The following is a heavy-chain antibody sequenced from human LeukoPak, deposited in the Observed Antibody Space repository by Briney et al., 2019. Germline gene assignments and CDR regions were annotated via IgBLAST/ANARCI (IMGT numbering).Heavy chain of an antibody. D-gene: IGHD3-9*01. CDR2: ICKTGRAT. CDR3: ARGYFDWLYPFDY. V-gene: IGHV3-23*01. Sequence: GGSLRLSCAASGFTFSTYAMAWVRQAPGKGLEWVSSICKTGRATCYADSVKGRFTISRDISKDTLYLQMNSLRAEDTAVYYCARGYFDWLYPFDYWGQGTLVTVSS. J-gene: IGHJ4*02. CDR1: GFTFSTYA.